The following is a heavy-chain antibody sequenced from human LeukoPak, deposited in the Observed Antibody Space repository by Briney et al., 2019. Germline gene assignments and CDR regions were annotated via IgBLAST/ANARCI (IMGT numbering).Heavy chain of an antibody. D-gene: IGHD2-2*01. Sequence: PSETLSLTCTVSGYSISNGYYWGWIRQPPGKGLEWIGRIYSSGSTNYNPSLKSRVVISVDTSKNQFSLELSSVTAADTAVYYCAREGIVVIPAGYSYQIDSWGQGTLVTVSS. CDR2: IYSSGST. CDR3: AREGIVVIPAGYSYQIDS. CDR1: GYSISNGYY. J-gene: IGHJ4*02. V-gene: IGHV4-38-2*02.